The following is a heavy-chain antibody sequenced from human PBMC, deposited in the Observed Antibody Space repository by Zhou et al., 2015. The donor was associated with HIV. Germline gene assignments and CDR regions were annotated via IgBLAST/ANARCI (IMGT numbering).Heavy chain of an antibody. Sequence: QVQLVESGGGVVQPGRSLRLSCAASGFTFSSYGMHWVRQAPGKGLEWVAVIWYDGTNKYYADSVKGRFTISRDNSRKTLYLQMNSLRAEDTAVYYCARDLYSSSWYNWFDPWGQGTLVTVSS. CDR2: IWYDGTNK. D-gene: IGHD6-13*01. V-gene: IGHV3-33*01. J-gene: IGHJ5*02. CDR1: GFTFSSYG. CDR3: ARDLYSSSWYNWFDP.